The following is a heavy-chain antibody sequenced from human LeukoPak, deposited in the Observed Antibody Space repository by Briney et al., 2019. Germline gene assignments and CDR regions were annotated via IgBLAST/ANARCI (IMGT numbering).Heavy chain of an antibody. Sequence: GASVKVFCKASGYTFTSYGISWVRQAPGQGLEWMGWISAYNGNANYAQKLQGRVTMTTDTSTSTAYMELRSLRSDDTAVYYCARDRILYSSGWSHFDYWGQGTLVTVSS. CDR1: GYTFTSYG. D-gene: IGHD6-19*01. J-gene: IGHJ4*02. V-gene: IGHV1-18*01. CDR2: ISAYNGNA. CDR3: ARDRILYSSGWSHFDY.